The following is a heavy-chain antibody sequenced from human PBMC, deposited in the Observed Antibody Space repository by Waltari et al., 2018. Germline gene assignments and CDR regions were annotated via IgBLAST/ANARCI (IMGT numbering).Heavy chain of an antibody. J-gene: IGHJ4*02. Sequence: EVQLVESGGGLVQPGGSLRLSCSASGFTVGSHYMSWVRQAPGKGLEWVSLIYSDGRTYYADSVKGRFTISRDNYKNTVYLQMSRLRVEDTAVYYCAKDAGPVAAEGDYWGQGTLVTVSS. CDR3: AKDAGPVAAEGDY. CDR2: IYSDGRT. CDR1: GFTVGSHY. D-gene: IGHD6-19*01. V-gene: IGHV3-66*01.